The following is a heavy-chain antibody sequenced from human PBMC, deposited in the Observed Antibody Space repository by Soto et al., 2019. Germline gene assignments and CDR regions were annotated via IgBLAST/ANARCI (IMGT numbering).Heavy chain of an antibody. CDR1: GGSISSSSYY. CDR3: AGGGSIVVATRRLMDV. V-gene: IGHV4-39*01. D-gene: IGHD3-22*01. J-gene: IGHJ6*03. Sequence: SETLSLTCTVSGGSISSSSYYWGWIRQPPGKGLEWIGSIYYSGSTYYNPSLKSRVTISIDTSKNQFSLQLSSVTVADTAFYYCAGGGSIVVATRRLMDVWGKGTTVTVSS. CDR2: IYYSGST.